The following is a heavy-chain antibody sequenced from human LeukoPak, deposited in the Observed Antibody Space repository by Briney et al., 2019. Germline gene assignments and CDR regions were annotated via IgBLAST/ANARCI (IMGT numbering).Heavy chain of an antibody. D-gene: IGHD4-11*01. J-gene: IGHJ6*03. V-gene: IGHV4-61*02. CDR2: IYTSGST. CDR3: ARDGSVTTGGNYYYYYMDV. Sequence: SETLSLTCTVSGGSISSGSYYWSWIRQPAGKGLEWIGRIYTSGSTNYNPSLKSRVTISVGTSKNQFSLKLSSVTAADTAVYYCARDGSVTTGGNYYYYYMDVWGKGTTVTVSS. CDR1: GGSISSGSYY.